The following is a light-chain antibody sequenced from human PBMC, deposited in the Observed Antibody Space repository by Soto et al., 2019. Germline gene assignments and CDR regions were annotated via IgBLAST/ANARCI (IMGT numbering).Light chain of an antibody. J-gene: IGKJ3*01. CDR1: QSISSY. CDR2: AAS. CDR3: QQSYSTLT. Sequence: DIQMTQSPSSLSASVGDRVTITCRASQSISSYLNWYQQKPGKAPNLLIYAASSLQSGVPSRFSGSGSGTDFTLTISSLQPKDFATYYCQQSYSTLTFGPGTKVDIK. V-gene: IGKV1-39*01.